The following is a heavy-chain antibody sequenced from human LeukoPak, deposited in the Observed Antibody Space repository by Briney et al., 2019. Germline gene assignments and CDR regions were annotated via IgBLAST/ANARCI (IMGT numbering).Heavy chain of an antibody. D-gene: IGHD1-26*01. Sequence: GGSLRLSCAASGFTFSSYAMSWVRQAPGKGMEWVSAISGSGGSTYCADSVKGRFTISRDNSKNTLYLQMNSLRAEDTAVYYCAKDFDDLVGATAFDIWGQGTMVTVSS. CDR2: ISGSGGST. V-gene: IGHV3-23*01. CDR1: GFTFSSYA. CDR3: AKDFDDLVGATAFDI. J-gene: IGHJ3*02.